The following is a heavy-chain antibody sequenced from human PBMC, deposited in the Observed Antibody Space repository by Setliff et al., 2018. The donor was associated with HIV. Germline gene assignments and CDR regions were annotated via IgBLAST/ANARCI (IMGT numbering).Heavy chain of an antibody. V-gene: IGHV4-59*11. CDR1: GGSISSHY. CDR3: ARAKRGVDFDY. J-gene: IGHJ4*02. CDR2: IYYSGST. Sequence: ASETLSLTCTVSGGSISSHYWSWIRQPPGKGLEWIGYIYYSGSTNYNPSLKSRVTISVDTSKNQFSLKLSSVTAADTAVYYCARAKRGVDFDYWGQGTLVTVSS.